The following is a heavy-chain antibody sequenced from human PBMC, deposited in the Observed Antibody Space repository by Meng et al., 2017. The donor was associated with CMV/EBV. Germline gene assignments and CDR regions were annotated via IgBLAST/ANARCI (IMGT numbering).Heavy chain of an antibody. CDR2: ISFDGRIK. J-gene: IGHJ4*02. Sequence: GGSLRLSCEASGFTFTNYAMHWVRQAPGKGPEWVTNISFDGRIKYYADSVRGRLTISRDNSKNTLYLQMDNLRPADTAVYYCARFPITYRPAGLDWWGQGTLVTVSS. CDR1: GFTFTNYA. V-gene: IGHV3-30*04. D-gene: IGHD1-1*01. CDR3: ARFPITYRPAGLDW.